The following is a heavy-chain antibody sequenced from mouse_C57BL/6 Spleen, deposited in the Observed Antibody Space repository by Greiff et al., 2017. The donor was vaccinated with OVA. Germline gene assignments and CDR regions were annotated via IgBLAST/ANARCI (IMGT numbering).Heavy chain of an antibody. V-gene: IGHV1-19*01. J-gene: IGHJ4*01. CDR2: INPYNGGT. CDR3: AREDSYDGILLPMDY. D-gene: IGHD2-12*01. Sequence: VQLKESGPVLVKPGASVKMSCKASGYTFTDYYMNWVKQSHGTSLEWIGVINPYNGGTSYNQKFKGKATLTVDKSSSTAYMALNSLTSEDSAVYYCAREDSYDGILLPMDYWGQGTSVTVSS. CDR1: GYTFTDYY.